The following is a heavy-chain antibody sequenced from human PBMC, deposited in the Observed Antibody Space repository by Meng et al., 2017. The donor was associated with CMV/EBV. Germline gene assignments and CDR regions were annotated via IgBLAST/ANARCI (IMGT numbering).Heavy chain of an antibody. CDR2: IYSGGST. Sequence: GEVLKICCAASGFTCSSYSRNGVRQAPGKGLEWVSVIYSGGSTYYADSVKGRFTISRDNSKNTVYLQMNSLRAEDTAVFYCARGVDTAPLGMDLWGQGTTVTVSS. CDR3: ARGVDTAPLGMDL. V-gene: IGHV3-53*01. CDR1: GFTCSSYS. D-gene: IGHD5-18*01. J-gene: IGHJ6*02.